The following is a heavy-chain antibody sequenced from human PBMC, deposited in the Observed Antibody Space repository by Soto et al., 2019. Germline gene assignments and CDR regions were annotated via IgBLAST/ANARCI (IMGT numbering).Heavy chain of an antibody. V-gene: IGHV1-3*01. D-gene: IGHD3-3*01. CDR2: INAGNGNT. CDR1: GYTFTSYA. CDR3: ARPFLSNRKERFLGLLLSEDAFDI. Sequence: QVQLVQSGAAVKKPGASVKVSCKASGYTFTSYAMHWVRQAPGQRLEWMGWINAGNGNTKYSQKFQGRVTITRDATASTAYVELSSLRSEDTAVYYCARPFLSNRKERFLGLLLSEDAFDIWGQGTMVTVSS. J-gene: IGHJ3*02.